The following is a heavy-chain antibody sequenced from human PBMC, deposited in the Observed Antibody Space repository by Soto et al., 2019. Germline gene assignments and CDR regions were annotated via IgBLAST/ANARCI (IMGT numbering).Heavy chain of an antibody. CDR2: ISAYNGNT. CDR1: GYTFTSYG. V-gene: IGHV1-18*04. J-gene: IGHJ6*02. D-gene: IGHD2-15*01. Sequence: QVQLVQSGAEVKKPGASVKVSCKASGYTFTSYGISWVRQAPGQGLEWMGWISAYNGNTNYAQKLQGRVTMTTDTSTSTAYMELRSLRSGDTAVYYCARHGYCSGGSCPPSYYYGMDVWGQGTTVTVSS. CDR3: ARHGYCSGGSCPPSYYYGMDV.